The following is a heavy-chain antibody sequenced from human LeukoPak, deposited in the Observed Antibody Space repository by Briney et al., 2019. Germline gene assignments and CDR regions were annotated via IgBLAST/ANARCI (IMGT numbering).Heavy chain of an antibody. D-gene: IGHD6-19*01. V-gene: IGHV3-74*01. J-gene: IGHJ4*02. CDR1: GFTFRNYW. CDR2: INSDGSRA. Sequence: GGSLRLSCAASGFTFRNYWMHWVRQAPGKGLVWVSRINSDGSRAYYADSVKGRFTIFRDNAKNTLYLQMDSLGAEDTAVYCCAREYSSGPDYWGQGTLVTVSS. CDR3: AREYSSGPDY.